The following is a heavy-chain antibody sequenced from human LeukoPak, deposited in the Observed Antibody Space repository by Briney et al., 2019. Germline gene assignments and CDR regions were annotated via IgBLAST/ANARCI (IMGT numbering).Heavy chain of an antibody. Sequence: SVKVSCKASGYTFTSYGISWVRQAPGQGLEWMGGIIPIFGTANYAQKFQGRVTITADKSTSTAYMELSSLRSEDTAVYYCAIRRGYSYGYVAPLDYWGQGTLVTVSS. D-gene: IGHD5-18*01. V-gene: IGHV1-69*06. CDR3: AIRRGYSYGYVAPLDY. CDR2: IIPIFGTA. CDR1: GYTFTSYG. J-gene: IGHJ4*02.